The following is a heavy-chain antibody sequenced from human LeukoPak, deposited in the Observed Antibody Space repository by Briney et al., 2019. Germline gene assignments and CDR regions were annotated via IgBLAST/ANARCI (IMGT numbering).Heavy chain of an antibody. D-gene: IGHD3-10*01. CDR1: GITFTSYT. CDR3: ATGSGGRGVNFDY. V-gene: IGHV3-21*01. Sequence: GGSLRLSCAASGITFTSYTMHWVRQAPGKGLEWVSSISSSSTSIYYADSVKGRFTISRDNAKNSLFLQMNSLRAEDTAVYYCATGSGGRGVNFDYWGQGTLVTVSP. CDR2: ISSSSTSI. J-gene: IGHJ4*01.